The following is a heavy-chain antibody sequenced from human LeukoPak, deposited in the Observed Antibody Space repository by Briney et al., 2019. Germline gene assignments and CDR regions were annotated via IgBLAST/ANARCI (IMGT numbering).Heavy chain of an antibody. V-gene: IGHV1-58*02. Sequence: GASVKVSCKASGFTFTSSAMQWVRQARGQRLEWIGWIVVGSGNTNYAQKFQERVTITRDMSTSTAYMELSSLRSEDTAVYYCAAGLGATVTTDFDYWGQGTLVTVSS. CDR2: IVVGSGNT. CDR1: GFTFTSSA. CDR3: AAGLGATVTTDFDY. D-gene: IGHD4-11*01. J-gene: IGHJ4*02.